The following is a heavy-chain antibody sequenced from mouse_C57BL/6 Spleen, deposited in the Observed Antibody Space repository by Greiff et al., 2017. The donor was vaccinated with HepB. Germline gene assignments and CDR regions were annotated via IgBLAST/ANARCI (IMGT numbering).Heavy chain of an antibody. D-gene: IGHD2-5*01. CDR1: GYTFTDYE. Sequence: VQLQESGAELVRPGASVTLSCKASGYTFTDYEMHWVKQTPVHGLEWIGAIDPETGGTAYNQKLKGKAILTADKSSSTAYMGLRSLTSEDSAVYYCTRGYYSNYLYYAMDYWGQGTSVTVSS. CDR2: IDPETGGT. CDR3: TRGYYSNYLYYAMDY. V-gene: IGHV1-15*01. J-gene: IGHJ4*01.